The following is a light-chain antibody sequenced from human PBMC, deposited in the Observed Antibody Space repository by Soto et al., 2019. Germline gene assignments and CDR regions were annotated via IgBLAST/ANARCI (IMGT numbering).Light chain of an antibody. CDR2: DVS. J-gene: IGLJ3*02. V-gene: IGLV2-14*01. Sequence: QSALTQPASVSGSPGQSITISCTGTSSDVGGYNYVSWYQQHPGKAPKLMIYDVSYRPSGVSNRFSGSKSGNTASLTISGLQAEDEADYYCSSYTSSSTPWVFGGGTKLTVL. CDR1: SSDVGGYNY. CDR3: SSYTSSSTPWV.